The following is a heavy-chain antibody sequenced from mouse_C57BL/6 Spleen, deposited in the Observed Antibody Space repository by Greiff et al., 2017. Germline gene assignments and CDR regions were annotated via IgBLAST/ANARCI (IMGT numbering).Heavy chain of an antibody. Sequence: QVQLQQSGAELVKPGASVKISCKASGYAFSSYWMNWVKQRPGKGLEWIGQIYPGDGDTNYNGKFKGKATLTADKSSSTAYMQLSSLTSEDSAVYFCARSRDGSSYVFAYWGQGTLVTVSA. CDR2: IYPGDGDT. D-gene: IGHD1-1*01. J-gene: IGHJ3*01. V-gene: IGHV1-80*01. CDR1: GYAFSSYW. CDR3: ARSRDGSSYVFAY.